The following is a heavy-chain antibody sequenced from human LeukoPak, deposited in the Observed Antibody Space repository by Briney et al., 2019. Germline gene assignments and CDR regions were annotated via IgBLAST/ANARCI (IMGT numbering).Heavy chain of an antibody. CDR1: GGSISPYY. D-gene: IGHD2-21*02. V-gene: IGHV4-59*08. Sequence: PSETLSLTCTVSGGSISPYYWTWIRQPPGKGLEWIGYIYYSGTTNYNPSLKSRVTISVDTSKNQFSLKLTSVTAADTAVYYCARHYLYGDSGFDSWGQGTLVTVSS. CDR3: ARHYLYGDSGFDS. J-gene: IGHJ4*02. CDR2: IYYSGTT.